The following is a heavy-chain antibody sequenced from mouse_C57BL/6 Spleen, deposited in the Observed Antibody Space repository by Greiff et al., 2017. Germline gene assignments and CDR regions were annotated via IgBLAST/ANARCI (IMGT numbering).Heavy chain of an antibody. Sequence: EVKLQQSGPELVKPGASVKIPCKASGYTFTDYNMDWVKQSHGKSLEWIGDINPNNGGTIYNQKFKGKATLTVDKSSSTAYMELRSLTSEDTAVYYCARSGKRQLRHGAMDYWGQGTSVTVSS. CDR3: ARSGKRQLRHGAMDY. J-gene: IGHJ4*01. CDR1: GYTFTDYN. D-gene: IGHD3-2*02. CDR2: INPNNGGT. V-gene: IGHV1-18*01.